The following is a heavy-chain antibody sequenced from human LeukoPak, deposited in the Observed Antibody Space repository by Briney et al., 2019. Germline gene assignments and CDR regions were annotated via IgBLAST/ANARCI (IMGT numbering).Heavy chain of an antibody. D-gene: IGHD3-3*01. CDR3: ARRNYDFWSGYYSPTTNDAFDI. J-gene: IGHJ3*02. Sequence: SETLSLTCTVSGGSISSYYWSWIRRPPGKGLEWIGYIYYSGTTNYNPSLKSRVTISVDTSKNQFSLKLSSVTAADTAVYYCARRNYDFWSGYYSPTTNDAFDIWGQGTMVTVSS. CDR1: GGSISSYY. CDR2: IYYSGTT. V-gene: IGHV4-59*08.